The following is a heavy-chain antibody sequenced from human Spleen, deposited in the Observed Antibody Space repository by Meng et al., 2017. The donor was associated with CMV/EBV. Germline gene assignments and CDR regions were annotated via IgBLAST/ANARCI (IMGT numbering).Heavy chain of an antibody. D-gene: IGHD6-13*01. CDR3: VEGSVGFSSSWSS. Sequence: ASVKVSCKASGYTFTSHYIHWVRQAPGEGLEWLGIINPTGGSTVYAQTFKDRVTMTRDTSTSTVYMELRSLRSEDTAVYYCVEGSVGFSSSWSSWGQGTLVTVSS. V-gene: IGHV1-46*01. CDR1: GYTFTSHY. J-gene: IGHJ4*02. CDR2: INPTGGST.